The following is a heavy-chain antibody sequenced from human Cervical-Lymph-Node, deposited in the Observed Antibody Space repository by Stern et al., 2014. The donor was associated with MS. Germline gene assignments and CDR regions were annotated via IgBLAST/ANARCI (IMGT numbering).Heavy chain of an antibody. V-gene: IGHV3-30*04. D-gene: IGHD2-21*01. Sequence: QVQLVESGGGVVQPGRSLRLSCAASGFTFSRYAIHWVRQAPGKGLEWVAVISYDGSNEYYADSVKGRFTVSRDNSKNTLYLQMNSLGAEDTAVYYCARDPLIRTSGTWHGIAGFDYWGRGTLVTVSS. CDR1: GFTFSRYA. J-gene: IGHJ4*02. CDR2: ISYDGSNE. CDR3: ARDPLIRTSGTWHGIAGFDY.